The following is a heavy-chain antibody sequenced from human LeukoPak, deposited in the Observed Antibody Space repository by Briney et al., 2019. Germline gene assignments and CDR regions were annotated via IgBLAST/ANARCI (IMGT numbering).Heavy chain of an antibody. Sequence: PGASLRLSCAASGFTFSSYAMSWVRQAPGKGLEWVSAISGSGGSTYYADSVKGRFTISRDNSKNTLYLQMNSLRAEDTAVYYCAKDRTTMIVVELDYWGQGTLVTVSS. CDR1: GFTFSSYA. D-gene: IGHD3-22*01. J-gene: IGHJ4*02. CDR3: AKDRTTMIVVELDY. CDR2: ISGSGGST. V-gene: IGHV3-23*01.